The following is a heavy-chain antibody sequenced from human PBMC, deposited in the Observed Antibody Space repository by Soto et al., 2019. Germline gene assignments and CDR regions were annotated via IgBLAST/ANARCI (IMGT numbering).Heavy chain of an antibody. V-gene: IGHV2-5*02. CDR3: AHTGKVLTGYQDWYFDL. J-gene: IGHJ2*01. D-gene: IGHD3-9*01. Sequence: KESGPTLVKPTQTLTLTCTFSGFSLSTSGVGVGWIRQPPGKALEWLALIYWDDDKRYSPSLKSRLTITKDTSKNQVVLTMTNMDPVDTATYYCAHTGKVLTGYQDWYFDLWGRGTLVTVSS. CDR1: GFSLSTSGVG. CDR2: IYWDDDK.